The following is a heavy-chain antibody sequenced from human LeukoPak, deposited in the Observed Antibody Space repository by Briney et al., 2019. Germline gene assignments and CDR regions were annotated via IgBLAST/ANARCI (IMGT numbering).Heavy chain of an antibody. CDR2: FDPEDGET. Sequence: ASVKVSCKVSGYTLTELSMHWVRQAPGKGLEWMGGFDPEDGETIYAQKFQGRVTMTKDTSTDTAYMELSSLRSEDTAVYYCATRPYHDAFDIWGQGTMVTVSS. D-gene: IGHD3-16*01. CDR3: ATRPYHDAFDI. CDR1: GYTLTELS. J-gene: IGHJ3*02. V-gene: IGHV1-24*01.